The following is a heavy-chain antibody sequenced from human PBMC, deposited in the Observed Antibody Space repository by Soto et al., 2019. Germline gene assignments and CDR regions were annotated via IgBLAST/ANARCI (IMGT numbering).Heavy chain of an antibody. D-gene: IGHD3-22*01. Sequence: GGSLRLSCAASGFTFSSYSMNWVRQAPGKGLEWVSYISSSSSTIYYADSVKGRFTISRDNAKNSLYLQMNSLRDEDTAVYYCAREFGYYYDSSGYYPVGYYYYGMDVWGQGTTVTVSS. CDR2: ISSSSSTI. J-gene: IGHJ6*02. CDR3: AREFGYYYDSSGYYPVGYYYYGMDV. V-gene: IGHV3-48*02. CDR1: GFTFSSYS.